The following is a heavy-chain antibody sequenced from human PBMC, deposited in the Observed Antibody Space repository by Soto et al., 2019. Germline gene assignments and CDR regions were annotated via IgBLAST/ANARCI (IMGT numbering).Heavy chain of an antibody. D-gene: IGHD2-15*01. J-gene: IGHJ3*02. CDR2: IKQDGSEK. CDR3: ARGYCSGGSCYPDRAFDI. V-gene: IGHV3-7*04. CDR1: GFTFSSYW. Sequence: RGSLRLSCAASGFTFSSYWMSWVRQAPGKGLEWVANIKQDGSEKYYVDSVKGRFTISRDNAKNSLYLQMNSLRAEDTAVYYCARGYCSGGSCYPDRAFDIWGQGTMVTVSS.